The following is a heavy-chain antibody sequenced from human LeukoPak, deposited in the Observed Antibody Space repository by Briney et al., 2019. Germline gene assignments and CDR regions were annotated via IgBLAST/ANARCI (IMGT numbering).Heavy chain of an antibody. D-gene: IGHD1-26*01. CDR2: INTEGITT. Sequence: GGSRRLSCAASGFTFSNNWMHWVRQAPGKGLVWFSHINTEGITTGYADSLKGRFTISRDNAKNTLYLQMNSLRAADTAVYYCAKDLVGGPDYWGHGTLVTVSS. J-gene: IGHJ4*01. CDR3: AKDLVGGPDY. V-gene: IGHV3-74*01. CDR1: GFTFSNNW.